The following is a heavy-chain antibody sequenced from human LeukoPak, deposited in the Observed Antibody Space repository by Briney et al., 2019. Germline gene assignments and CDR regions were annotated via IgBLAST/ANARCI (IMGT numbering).Heavy chain of an antibody. J-gene: IGHJ4*02. CDR3: ARGGHYGLDY. Sequence: SETLSLTCIVSGGSISGHYWSWIRQHPGMGLEWIGYIYNSDSGSTNYNPSLKSRVTTSVDTSKNQFSLKLSSVTAADTAAYYCARGGHYGLDYWGQGTLVTVSS. D-gene: IGHD3-10*01. V-gene: IGHV4-59*11. CDR1: GGSISGHY. CDR2: IYNSDSGST.